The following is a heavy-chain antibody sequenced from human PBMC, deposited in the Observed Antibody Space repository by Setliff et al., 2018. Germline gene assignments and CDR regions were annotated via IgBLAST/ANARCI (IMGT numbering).Heavy chain of an antibody. V-gene: IGHV4-34*01. Sequence: PSETLSLTCAASGGTFTYYYWTWIRQPPGKGLEWIGEINHSGTTNYNPSLRSRVTISIDSSRFKFSLNLRSVTAADTSVYYCARGRNVAIRLLDSWSQGNLVTVSS. J-gene: IGHJ4*02. D-gene: IGHD6-6*01. CDR3: ARGRNVAIRLLDS. CDR1: GGTFTYYY. CDR2: INHSGTT.